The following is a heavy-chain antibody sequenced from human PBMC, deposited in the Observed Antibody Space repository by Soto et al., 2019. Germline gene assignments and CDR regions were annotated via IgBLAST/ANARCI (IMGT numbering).Heavy chain of an antibody. V-gene: IGHV4-39*01. D-gene: IGHD2-15*01. CDR1: GGSISSSSYY. CDR3: ARHMTDSYYYYYGMDV. CDR2: IYYSGST. Sequence: QLQLQESGPGLVKPSETLSLTCTVSGGSISSSSYYWGWIRQPPGKGLEWIGSIYYSGSTYYNPSLKSRVTISVDTSQNQFSLKLSSVTAADTAVYYCARHMTDSYYYYYGMDVWGQGTTVTVSS. J-gene: IGHJ6*02.